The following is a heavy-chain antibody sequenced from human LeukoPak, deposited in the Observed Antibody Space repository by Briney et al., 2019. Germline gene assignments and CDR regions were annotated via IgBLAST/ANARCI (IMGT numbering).Heavy chain of an antibody. D-gene: IGHD2-15*01. CDR1: GVSIGSDPYY. J-gene: IGHJ6*02. Sequence: PSETLSLTCTVSGVSIGSDPYYWGWIRQSPGKGLEWIGSISYSGTTYYNPSLKSRVTISADTSKNHFSLKLSSVTAADTAVYYCARRSYSYYYYGMDVWGQGTTVTVSS. CDR2: ISYSGTT. V-gene: IGHV4-39*02. CDR3: ARRSYSYYYYGMDV.